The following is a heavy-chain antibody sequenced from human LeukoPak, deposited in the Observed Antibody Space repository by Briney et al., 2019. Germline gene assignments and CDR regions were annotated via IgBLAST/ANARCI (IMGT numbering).Heavy chain of an antibody. CDR1: GYSISSGYY. Sequence: SETLSLTCAVSGYSISSGYYWGWIRQPPGKGLEWIGTIYHFGSTYYNPSLKSRVTISADTSKNQFSLKLSSVTAADTAVYYCARNSSGSYQWSAFDIWGQGAMVTVSS. CDR3: ARNSSGSYQWSAFDI. CDR2: IYHFGST. J-gene: IGHJ3*02. V-gene: IGHV4-38-2*01. D-gene: IGHD1-26*01.